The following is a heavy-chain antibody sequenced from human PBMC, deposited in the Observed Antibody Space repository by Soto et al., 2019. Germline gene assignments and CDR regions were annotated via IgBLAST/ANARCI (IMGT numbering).Heavy chain of an antibody. V-gene: IGHV3-11*01. CDR1: GFTFSGYY. CDR3: ARDSVIKTNDY. CDR2: ISSSGGTI. Sequence: VGSLRLSCAASGFTFSGYYMSWIRQAPGKGLEWVSYISSSGGTIYYADSVKGRFTVSRDNAKNSLYLQMNSLRAEDTAVYYCARDSVIKTNDYWGQGTLVTVSS. D-gene: IGHD4-4*01. J-gene: IGHJ4*02.